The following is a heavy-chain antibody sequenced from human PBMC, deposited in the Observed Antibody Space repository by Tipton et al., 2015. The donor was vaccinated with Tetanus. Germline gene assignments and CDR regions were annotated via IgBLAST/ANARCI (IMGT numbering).Heavy chain of an antibody. CDR1: GYTFTGYY. V-gene: IGHV1-2*06. J-gene: IGHJ4*02. D-gene: IGHD6-19*01. CDR3: ARDPQAPIAVAGTEFDY. CDR2: INPNSGGT. Sequence: QSGAEVKKPGASVKVSCKASGYTFTGYYMHWVRQAPGQGLEWMGRINPNSGGTNYAQKFQGRVTMTRDTSISTAYMELSRLRSDDTAVYYCARDPQAPIAVAGTEFDYWGQGTLVTVSS.